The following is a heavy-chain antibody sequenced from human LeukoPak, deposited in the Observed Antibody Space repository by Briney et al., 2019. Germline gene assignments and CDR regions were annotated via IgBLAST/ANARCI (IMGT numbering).Heavy chain of an antibody. J-gene: IGHJ4*02. CDR2: ISSSSSDI. Sequence: CGMNWVRQAPGKGLEWVSSISSSSSDIYYADSVKGRFTISRDNAKNSLYLQMNSLRTEDTAVYYCVRDGSSWGNFDYWGQGTLVSVSS. V-gene: IGHV3-21*01. D-gene: IGHD7-27*01. CDR3: VRDGSSWGNFDY. CDR1: CG.